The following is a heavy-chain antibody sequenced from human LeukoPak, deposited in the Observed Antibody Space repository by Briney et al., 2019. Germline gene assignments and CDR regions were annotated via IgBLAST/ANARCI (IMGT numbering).Heavy chain of an antibody. CDR1: GYTFTNYD. V-gene: IGHV1-8*01. CDR3: ARSPYCSGGSCSSDEATSMG. D-gene: IGHD2-15*01. CDR2: MNPNSGKT. Sequence: GASVKVSCKASGYTFTNYDINWVRQAPGQGLEWMGWMNPNSGKTGYAQKFQGRVTVTRNTSISTAYMELSSLKSEDTAVYYCARSPYCSGGSCSSDEATSMGWGQGTLVTVSS. J-gene: IGHJ4*02.